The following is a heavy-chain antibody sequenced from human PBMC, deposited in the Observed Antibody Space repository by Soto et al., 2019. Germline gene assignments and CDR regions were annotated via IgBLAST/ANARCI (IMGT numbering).Heavy chain of an antibody. J-gene: IGHJ4*02. D-gene: IGHD6-6*01. Sequence: GESLRLSCAASGFTVSSNYMNWVRQAPGKGLEWLSIIYSDGTTYYADSVKGRFTISRDNFKNTLYLQMNNLRAEDTAVYYCAILSNWGQGTLVTVSS. CDR3: AILSN. CDR1: GFTVSSNY. CDR2: IYSDGTT. V-gene: IGHV3-53*01.